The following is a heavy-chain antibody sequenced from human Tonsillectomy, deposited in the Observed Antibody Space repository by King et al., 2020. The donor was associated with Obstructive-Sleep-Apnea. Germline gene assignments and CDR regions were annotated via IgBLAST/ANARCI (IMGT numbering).Heavy chain of an antibody. D-gene: IGHD5-18*01. CDR2: IFSNDEK. Sequence: VTLKESGPVLVKPTETLTLTCTVSGFSLSTARMGVSWIRQPPGKALEWLAHIFSNDEKSYSTSLKSRTTISKDTSKSQVVLTMTNMDPVDTATYYCARSKNTAMVSYYGMDVWGQGTTVTVSS. V-gene: IGHV2-26*01. J-gene: IGHJ6*02. CDR3: ARSKNTAMVSYYGMDV. CDR1: GFSLSTARMG.